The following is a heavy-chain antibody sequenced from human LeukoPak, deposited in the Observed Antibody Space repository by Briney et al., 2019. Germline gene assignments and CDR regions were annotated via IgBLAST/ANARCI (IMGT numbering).Heavy chain of an antibody. V-gene: IGHV4-59*01. J-gene: IGHJ4*02. CDR3: ARGRDGYNNLDY. D-gene: IGHD5-24*01. Sequence: SETLSLTCTVSGGSISSYYWSWIRQPPGKGLEWIGYIYYSGSTNYNPSLKSRVTISVDTSKNQFSLKLSSVTAADTAVYYCARGRDGYNNLDYWGQGTLVTVSS. CDR1: GGSISSYY. CDR2: IYYSGST.